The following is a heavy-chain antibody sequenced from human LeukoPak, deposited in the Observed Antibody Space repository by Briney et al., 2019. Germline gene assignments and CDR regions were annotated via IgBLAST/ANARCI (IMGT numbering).Heavy chain of an antibody. CDR2: IKADGSEA. CDR3: AKGGSGSYFSY. CDR1: GFTFSSHW. Sequence: GGSLRLSCAASGFTFSSHWMSWVRQAPGKGLEWVGNIKADGSEAYHVDSVKDRFTISRDNAKNSLYLQMNSLRAEDTALYYCAKGGSGSYFSYWGQGTLVTVSS. J-gene: IGHJ4*02. D-gene: IGHD3-10*01. V-gene: IGHV3-7*03.